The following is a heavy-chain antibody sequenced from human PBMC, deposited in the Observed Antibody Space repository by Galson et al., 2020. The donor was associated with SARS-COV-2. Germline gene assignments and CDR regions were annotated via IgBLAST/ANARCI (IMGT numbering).Heavy chain of an antibody. V-gene: IGHV6-1*01. J-gene: IGHJ3*02. Sequence: SQTLPLTCAISGASVSSNSAAWNWIRQSPSRGLEWLGRTYYRSKWSTDYAVSVKSRITINPDTSKNQFSLQLNSVTPEDTAMYYCAGRVAGADSLDIWGQGTMVIVAS. CDR3: AGRVAGADSLDI. CDR2: TYYRSKWST. D-gene: IGHD1-26*01. CDR1: GASVSSNSAA.